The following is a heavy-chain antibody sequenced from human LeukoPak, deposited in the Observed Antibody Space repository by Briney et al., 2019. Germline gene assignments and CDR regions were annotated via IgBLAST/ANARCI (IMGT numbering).Heavy chain of an antibody. Sequence: GGPLRLSCAASGFTFSSYAMHWVRQAPGKGQEWVAVISYDGSNKYYADSVKGRFTISRDNSKDTLYLQMNSLRAEDTAVYYCARDIRGYSYGSFDYWGQGTLVTVSS. CDR3: ARDIRGYSYGSFDY. CDR2: ISYDGSNK. V-gene: IGHV3-30-3*01. CDR1: GFTFSSYA. J-gene: IGHJ4*02. D-gene: IGHD5-18*01.